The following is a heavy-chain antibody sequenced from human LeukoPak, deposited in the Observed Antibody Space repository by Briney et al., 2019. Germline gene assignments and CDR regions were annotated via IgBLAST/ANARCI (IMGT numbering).Heavy chain of an antibody. CDR1: GGSISTFH. J-gene: IGHJ4*02. D-gene: IGHD3-3*01. CDR2: INHTGST. V-gene: IGHV4-34*01. Sequence: SETLSLTCTVSGGSISTFHWTWIRQPPGQGLEWIGEINHTGSTKYNPSLKSRVTISVDTSKNQFSLKLRSVTAADTAVYYCARGRTIFGVVTPFDYWDQGTLVTVSS. CDR3: ARGRTIFGVVTPFDY.